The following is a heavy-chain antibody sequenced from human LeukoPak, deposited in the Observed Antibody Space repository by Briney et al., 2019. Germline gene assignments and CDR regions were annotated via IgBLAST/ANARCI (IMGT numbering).Heavy chain of an antibody. CDR3: AREGQQLAFDY. CDR1: GFPFSSYS. D-gene: IGHD6-13*01. CDR2: ISSSSSYI. J-gene: IGHJ4*02. V-gene: IGHV3-21*01. Sequence: GGSLRLSCAASGFPFSSYSMNWVRQAPGKGLEWVSSISSSSSYIYYADSVKGRFTISRDNAKNSLYLQMNSLRAEDTAVYYCAREGQQLAFDYWGQGTLVTVSS.